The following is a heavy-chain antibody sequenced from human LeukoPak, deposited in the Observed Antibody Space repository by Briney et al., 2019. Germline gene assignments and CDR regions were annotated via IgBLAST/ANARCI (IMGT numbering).Heavy chain of an antibody. CDR1: GFTFSNYG. D-gene: IGHD1-14*01. J-gene: IGHJ4*02. CDR2: IRYDGNNK. V-gene: IGHV3-30*02. CDR3: VKDNPLDY. Sequence: PGGSLRLSCGASGFTFSNYGMLWVHQAPGKGLEWVAFIRYDGNNKLYADSMKGRFTISRDNSKNTLYLHINSLRAEDTAVYYCVKDNPLDYWGQGTLVIVSS.